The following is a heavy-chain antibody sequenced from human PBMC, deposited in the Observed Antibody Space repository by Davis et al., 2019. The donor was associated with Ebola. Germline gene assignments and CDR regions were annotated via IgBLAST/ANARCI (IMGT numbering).Heavy chain of an antibody. CDR3: ARDLGGIAVAGHYYYYGMDV. D-gene: IGHD6-19*01. CDR2: ISYSGNT. V-gene: IGHV4-39*07. Sequence: SETLSLTCTVSGGSITRSDYYWGWIRQSPGKGLEWIGSISYSGNTYYNPSLKSRVTISVDKSKNQFSLKLSSVTAADTAVYYCARDLGGIAVAGHYYYYGMDVWGQGTTVTVSS. J-gene: IGHJ6*02. CDR1: GGSITRSDYY.